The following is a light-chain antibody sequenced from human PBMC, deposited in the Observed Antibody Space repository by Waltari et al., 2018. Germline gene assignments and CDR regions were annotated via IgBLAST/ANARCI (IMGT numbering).Light chain of an antibody. CDR1: SGVIGSYYY. Sequence: QSALTQPASVSGSPGQSITISCTGASGVIGSYYYVSWYQQHPGNAPNLVIFDVTNRPSGVSNRFSAAVSGNTASLTISGLQAEDEADYYCASYTKDTRIFGGGTKLTVL. CDR2: DVT. V-gene: IGLV2-14*03. CDR3: ASYTKDTRI. J-gene: IGLJ2*01.